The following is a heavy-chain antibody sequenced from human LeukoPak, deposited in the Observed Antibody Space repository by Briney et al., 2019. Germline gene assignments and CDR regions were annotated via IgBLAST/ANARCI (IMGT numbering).Heavy chain of an antibody. Sequence: GGSLRLSCAASGFTFSDYTMNWVRQAPGKGLEWVSYISSSSSTIYYADSVKGRFTISRDNAKNSLYLQMNSLRAEDTAVYYCARDFYGDRFIPYFDYWGQGTLVTVSS. CDR1: GFTFSDYT. J-gene: IGHJ4*02. D-gene: IGHD4-17*01. CDR3: ARDFYGDRFIPYFDY. CDR2: ISSSSSTI. V-gene: IGHV3-48*04.